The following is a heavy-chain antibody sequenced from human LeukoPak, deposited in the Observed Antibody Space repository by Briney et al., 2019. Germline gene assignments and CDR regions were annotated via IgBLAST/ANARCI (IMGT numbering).Heavy chain of an antibody. Sequence: ASVKVSCKASGYTFTGYYMHWVRQAPGQGLEWMGWINPKSGGTNYAQKFQGRVTMTRDTSISTAYMELSRLRSDDTAVYYCARGPIVPAAIRYYYYYYMDVWGKGTTVTVSS. V-gene: IGHV1-2*02. CDR2: INPKSGGT. D-gene: IGHD2-2*02. CDR1: GYTFTGYY. CDR3: ARGPIVPAAIRYYYYYYMDV. J-gene: IGHJ6*03.